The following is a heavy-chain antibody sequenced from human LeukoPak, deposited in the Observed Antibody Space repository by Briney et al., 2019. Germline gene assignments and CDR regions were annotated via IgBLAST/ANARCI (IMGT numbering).Heavy chain of an antibody. D-gene: IGHD3-22*01. CDR1: GYTFTSYY. J-gene: IGHJ4*02. CDR3: ARETRDRFTMIVVAADY. Sequence: GASVKVSCKASGYTFTSYYMHWVRQAPGQGLEWMGIINPSGGSTTYSQKFQGRVTMTRDTSTSTVYMELRSLRSDDTAVYYCARETRDRFTMIVVAADYWGQGTLVTVSS. CDR2: INPSGGST. V-gene: IGHV1-46*01.